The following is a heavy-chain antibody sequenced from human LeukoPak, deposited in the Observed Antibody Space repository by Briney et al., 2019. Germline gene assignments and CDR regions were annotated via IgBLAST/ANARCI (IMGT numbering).Heavy chain of an antibody. CDR2: IKSKTDGGTT. V-gene: IGHV3-15*01. D-gene: IGHD3-9*01. CDR1: GFTFSNAW. Sequence: GGSLRLSCAASGFTFSNAWMSWVRQAPGKGLEWVGRIKSKTDGGTTEYAAPVKGRFTISRDDSKNTLYLQMNSLETEDTDVYYCATYRTGYYYFDYWGPGTLVTVSS. J-gene: IGHJ4*02. CDR3: ATYRTGYYYFDY.